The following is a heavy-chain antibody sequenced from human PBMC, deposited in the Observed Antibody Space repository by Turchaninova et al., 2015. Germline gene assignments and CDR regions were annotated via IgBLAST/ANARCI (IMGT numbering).Heavy chain of an antibody. CDR1: GFPLNPSRRC. D-gene: IGHD2-15*01. Sequence: QVTLRESGPALVKPPQTLTLTCTFPGFPLNPSRRCVTWVPPPPGNALEWLGFIDWDDDIFYSPSLRTRLTISKDTSKNQVALTLTNVDPVDTATYYCARVRGSGPMGGFYYYYYGMDVWGQGTTVTVSS. CDR3: ARVRGSGPMGGFYYYYYGMDV. V-gene: IGHV2-70*20. CDR2: IDWDDDI. J-gene: IGHJ6*02.